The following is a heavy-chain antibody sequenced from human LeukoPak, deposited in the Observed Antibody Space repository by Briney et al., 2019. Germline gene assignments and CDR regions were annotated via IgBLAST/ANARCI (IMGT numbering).Heavy chain of an antibody. J-gene: IGHJ4*02. Sequence: SETLSLTCSVSGGSISSNYWSWVRQPPGKGLEWIGYISYSGSTNSGKSTNYNPSLKSRVTVSVDTSKNQFSLKLSSVTAADTAVYCCARGHYYFDYWGQGTLVTVSS. CDR2: ISYSGSTNSGKST. V-gene: IGHV4-4*08. CDR3: ARGHYYFDY. CDR1: GGSISSNY.